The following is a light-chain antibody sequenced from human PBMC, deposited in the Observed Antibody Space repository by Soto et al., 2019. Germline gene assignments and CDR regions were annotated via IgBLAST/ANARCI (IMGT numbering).Light chain of an antibody. V-gene: IGLV2-23*02. CDR1: SSDVGSYNL. Sequence: SALTQPASVSGSPGESITISCTGTSSDVGSYNLVSWYQQHPGKAPKLMIYEVSKRPSGVSNRFSGSKSGNTASLTISGLQAEDEADYYCCSYAGSSTYVFGTGDQGHRP. CDR2: EVS. CDR3: CSYAGSSTYV. J-gene: IGLJ1*01.